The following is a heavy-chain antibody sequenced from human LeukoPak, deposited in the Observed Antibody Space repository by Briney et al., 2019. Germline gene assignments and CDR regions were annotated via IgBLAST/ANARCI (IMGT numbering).Heavy chain of an antibody. CDR2: ISPDGSKK. CDR1: GFTFSSHG. Sequence: GGSLRLSCAASGFTFSSHGMNWVRQAPGKGLEWVAGISPDGSKKYYVDAVKGRFTISRDNSKDTLYLQMNSLRVEDTAMYYCARDLSYFSFDDWGQGTTVTVSS. D-gene: IGHD2-21*01. J-gene: IGHJ6*02. V-gene: IGHV3-33*01. CDR3: ARDLSYFSFDD.